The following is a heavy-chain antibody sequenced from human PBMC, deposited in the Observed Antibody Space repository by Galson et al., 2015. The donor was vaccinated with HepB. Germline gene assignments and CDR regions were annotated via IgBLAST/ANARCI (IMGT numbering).Heavy chain of an antibody. CDR1: GFTFETHS. Sequence: SLRLSCAASGFTFETHSMTWVRQAPGKGLEWVANIKRDGGEKYYLDYVEGRFTISRGNANKSLYLQKNNLRAEDTAVYFCAQNRVAESSERRSRGFEHWGHGSLVTVTS. D-gene: IGHD3-16*02. V-gene: IGHV3-7*03. CDR3: AQNRVAESSERRSRGFEH. J-gene: IGHJ5*02. CDR2: IKRDGGEK.